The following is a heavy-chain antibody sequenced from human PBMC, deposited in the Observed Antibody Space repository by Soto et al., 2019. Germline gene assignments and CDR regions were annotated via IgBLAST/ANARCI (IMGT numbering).Heavy chain of an antibody. CDR2: IYSGSTT. V-gene: IGHV3-66*01. Sequence: EVQLVESGGGLVQPGGSLRLSCAVSGFTVSSNYMSWVRQAPGKGLEGLSVIYSGSTTYYADSVQGRFTISRDNSKNTLYLQMNSLRVEDTAVYYCARDRSSGWYTLDYWGQGTLVTVSS. J-gene: IGHJ4*02. D-gene: IGHD6-19*01. CDR1: GFTVSSNY. CDR3: ARDRSSGWYTLDY.